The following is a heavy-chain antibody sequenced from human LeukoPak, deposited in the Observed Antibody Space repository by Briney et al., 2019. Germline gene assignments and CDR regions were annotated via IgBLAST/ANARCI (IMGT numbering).Heavy chain of an antibody. D-gene: IGHD3-10*01. V-gene: IGHV4-59*08. CDR2: IFYSGST. Sequence: SETLSLTCTVSGASISSYYWSWIRQPPGKGLEWIGFIFYSGSTNYNPSLKSRVTISVDMSKNQFSLKLRSETAADTAVYYCARHGGATMIRGVLVDAFDIWGQGTMVTVSS. CDR3: ARHGGATMIRGVLVDAFDI. J-gene: IGHJ3*02. CDR1: GASISSYY.